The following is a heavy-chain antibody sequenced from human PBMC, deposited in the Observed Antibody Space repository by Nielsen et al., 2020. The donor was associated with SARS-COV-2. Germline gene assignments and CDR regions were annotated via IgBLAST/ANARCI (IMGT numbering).Heavy chain of an antibody. CDR3: ANRRSGWYGPLGY. V-gene: IGHV3-23*01. J-gene: IGHJ4*02. Sequence: GESLKISCAASGFTFSSYAMSRVRQAPGKGLEWVSAISGSGGSTYYADSVKGRFTISRDSSKNTLYLQMNSLRAEDTAVYYCANRRSGWYGPLGYWGQGTLVTVSS. CDR2: ISGSGGST. CDR1: GFTFSSYA. D-gene: IGHD6-19*01.